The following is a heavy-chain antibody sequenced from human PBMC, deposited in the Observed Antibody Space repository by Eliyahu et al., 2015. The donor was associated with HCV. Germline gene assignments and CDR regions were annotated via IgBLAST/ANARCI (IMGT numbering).Heavy chain of an antibody. J-gene: IGHJ4*02. V-gene: IGHV3-74*01. CDR3: TRGSDS. CDR2: INYDGSTT. CDR1: GFTFSNYW. Sequence: EVQLVXSGGGLVQPGGSLXLSCAASGFTFSNYWMXWVRQAPGKGLVWGSRINYDGSTTGYADSVKGRFTVSRDNAKNTLDLQMNSLRTEDTAVYYCTRGSDSWGQGTLVTVSS.